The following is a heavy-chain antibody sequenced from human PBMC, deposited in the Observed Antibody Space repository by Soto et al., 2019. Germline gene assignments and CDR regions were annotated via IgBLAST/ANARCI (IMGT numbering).Heavy chain of an antibody. CDR3: AREAIWGSYPENCFDP. CDR1: GFTFSTYS. V-gene: IGHV3-21*01. J-gene: IGHJ5*02. D-gene: IGHD3-16*02. Sequence: PGGSLRLSCAASGFTFSTYSMNWVRLAPGKGLEWVSSISSSSTNIYFADSVKGRFTISRDNAKNSLYLQMDSLRAEDTAVYYCAREAIWGSYPENCFDPWGQGTLVTVS. CDR2: ISSSSTNI.